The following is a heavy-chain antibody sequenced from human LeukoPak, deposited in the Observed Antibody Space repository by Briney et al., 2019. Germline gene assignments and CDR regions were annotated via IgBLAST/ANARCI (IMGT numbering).Heavy chain of an antibody. D-gene: IGHD3-9*01. V-gene: IGHV1-2*02. J-gene: IGHJ4*02. CDR1: GYTFTGYY. CDR3: ARHYDILTGFDY. Sequence: ASVKVSCKASGYTFTGYYMHWVRQAPGQGLEWMGWINPNSGGTNYAQKFQGRVTMTRDTSISTAYMELSRLRSDDTAVYYCARHYDILTGFDYWGQGTVVTVSS. CDR2: INPNSGGT.